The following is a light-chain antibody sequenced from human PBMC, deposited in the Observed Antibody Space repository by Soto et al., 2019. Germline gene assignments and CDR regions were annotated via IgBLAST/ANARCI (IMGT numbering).Light chain of an antibody. J-gene: IGKJ1*01. CDR3: QQYGTSPRT. V-gene: IGKV3-20*01. CDR1: QTVTSSY. Sequence: EIVLTQSTVTLSLSPGERATLSCRASQTVTSSYLAWYQHKPGQAPRLLIYGASSRATGIPDRFSGSGSGTDFTLTISRLEPEDFAVYYCQQYGTSPRTFGQGTKVDIK. CDR2: GAS.